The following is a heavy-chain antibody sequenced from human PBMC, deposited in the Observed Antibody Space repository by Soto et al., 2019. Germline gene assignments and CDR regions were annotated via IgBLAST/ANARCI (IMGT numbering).Heavy chain of an antibody. Sequence: GGSLRLSCAASGFTFSNAWMSWVRQAPGKGLEWVGHIKSKTDGGKTDYDAPVKGRFTISRDDSKNTLYLQMNSLKTEDTAVYYCTTEPLMTGIQDYWGQGTLVTVSS. J-gene: IGHJ4*02. CDR1: GFTFSNAW. V-gene: IGHV3-15*01. CDR3: TTEPLMTGIQDY. D-gene: IGHD3-10*01. CDR2: IKSKTDGGKT.